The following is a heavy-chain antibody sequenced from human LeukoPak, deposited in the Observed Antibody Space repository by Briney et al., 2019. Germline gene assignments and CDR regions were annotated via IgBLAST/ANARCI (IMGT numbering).Heavy chain of an antibody. CDR3: ARDRIARLGGSYRYNCFDP. D-gene: IGHD1-26*01. CDR2: ISAYNGLT. J-gene: IGHJ5*02. Sequence: ASVKVSCKASGYTFNNFGIHWVRQTSGQGLECMGWISAYNGLTNYAENLQGRVTMTTDTSTGTAYLELRSLTSDDTALYYCARDRIARLGGSYRYNCFDPWGQGTLVTVSS. CDR1: GYTFNNFG. V-gene: IGHV1-18*01.